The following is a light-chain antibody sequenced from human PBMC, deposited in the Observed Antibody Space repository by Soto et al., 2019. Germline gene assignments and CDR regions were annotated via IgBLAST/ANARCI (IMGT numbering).Light chain of an antibody. CDR2: GAS. CDR1: QSVSSTS. V-gene: IGKV3D-20*02. J-gene: IGKJ5*01. Sequence: EIVLTQSPGTLCLSPGGRATLSCRASQSVSSTSLASYQQKPGQPPRLLIYGASTRATGIPARFSGSGSGTDFTLTISSLEPEDFAVYYCQQRSNWPSITFGQGTQLEIK. CDR3: QQRSNWPSIT.